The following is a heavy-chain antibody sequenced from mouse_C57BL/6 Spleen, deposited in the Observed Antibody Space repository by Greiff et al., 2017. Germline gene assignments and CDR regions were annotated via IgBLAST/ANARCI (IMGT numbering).Heavy chain of an antibody. Sequence: QVQLQQPGAELVKPGASVKLSCKASGYTFTSYWMQWVKQRPGQGLEWIGEIDPSDSYTNYNQKFKGKATLTVDTSSSTAYMQLSSLTSEDSAVYYCARNHYYGSTRYYFDYWGQGTTLTVSS. CDR1: GYTFTSYW. J-gene: IGHJ2*01. CDR2: IDPSDSYT. CDR3: ARNHYYGSTRYYFDY. V-gene: IGHV1-50*01. D-gene: IGHD1-1*01.